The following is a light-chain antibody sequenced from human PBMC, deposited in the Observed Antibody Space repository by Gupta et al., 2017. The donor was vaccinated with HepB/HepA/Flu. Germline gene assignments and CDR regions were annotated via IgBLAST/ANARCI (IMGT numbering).Light chain of an antibody. CDR2: DDS. Sequence: SYMLTQPPSPSRAPGKTARITCGGTNIGRKSVHWYQQKPGQAPVGVVDDDSDRPSGIPERLSGSNSGNTATLTISRVQAGDEADYYCPVWDRGPDQGVFGGGTKLTVL. V-gene: IGLV3-21*03. CDR3: PVWDRGPDQGV. J-gene: IGLJ3*02. CDR1: NIGRKS.